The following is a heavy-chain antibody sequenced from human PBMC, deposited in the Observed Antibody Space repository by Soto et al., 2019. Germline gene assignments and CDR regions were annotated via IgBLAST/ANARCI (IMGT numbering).Heavy chain of an antibody. CDR3: ARVRDIVVVPAATNFDY. CDR2: INHSGST. D-gene: IGHD2-2*01. J-gene: IGHJ4*02. V-gene: IGHV4-34*01. CDR1: GGSFSGYY. Sequence: LSLTCAVYGGSFSGYYWSWIRQPPGKGLEWIGEINHSGSTNYNPSLKSRVTISVDTSKNQFSLKLSSVTAADTAVYYCARVRDIVVVPAATNFDYWGQGTLVTVSS.